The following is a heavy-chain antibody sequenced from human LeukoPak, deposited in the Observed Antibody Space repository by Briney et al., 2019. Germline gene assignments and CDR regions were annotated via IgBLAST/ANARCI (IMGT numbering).Heavy chain of an antibody. Sequence: GESLKISFKGAGYAFTNYWIAWVRRKPGKGLEWMGIIYPGDSDTRYSPSFQGQVTISADKSIDTAYLQWSTLKASDTAMASDTAMYYCARHSRGYSSGWNIDYWGQGTLVTVSS. J-gene: IGHJ4*02. CDR3: TAMYYCARHSRGYSSGWNIDY. CDR1: GYAFTNYW. V-gene: IGHV5-51*01. D-gene: IGHD6-19*01. CDR2: IYPGDSDT.